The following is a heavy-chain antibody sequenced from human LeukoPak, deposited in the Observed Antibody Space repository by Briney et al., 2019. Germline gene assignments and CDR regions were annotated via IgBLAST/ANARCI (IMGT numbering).Heavy chain of an antibody. CDR2: ISSSSSYI. J-gene: IGHJ5*02. Sequence: GRSLRLSCAASGFTFSSYSMNWVRQAPGKGLEWVSSISSSSSYIYYADSVKGRFTISRDNAKNSLYLQMNSLRAEDTAVYYCARETSSYYGSGNWFDPWGQGTLVTVSS. D-gene: IGHD3-10*01. CDR3: ARETSSYYGSGNWFDP. V-gene: IGHV3-21*01. CDR1: GFTFSSYS.